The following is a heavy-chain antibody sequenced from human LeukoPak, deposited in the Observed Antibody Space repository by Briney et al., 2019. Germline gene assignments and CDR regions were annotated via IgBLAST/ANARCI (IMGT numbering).Heavy chain of an antibody. J-gene: IGHJ4*02. CDR3: ARDDYGDYGCDY. CDR2: ISAYNGNT. D-gene: IGHD4-17*01. Sequence: ASVKVSCKASGYTFTSYGISWVRQAPGQGLEWIGWISAYNGNTNYAQNLQGRVTMTTDTSTSTAYMELRSLRSDGTAVYYCARDDYGDYGCDYWGQGTLVTVSS. CDR1: GYTFTSYG. V-gene: IGHV1-18*01.